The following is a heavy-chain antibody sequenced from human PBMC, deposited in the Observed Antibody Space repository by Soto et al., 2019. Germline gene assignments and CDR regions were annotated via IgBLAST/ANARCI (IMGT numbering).Heavy chain of an antibody. D-gene: IGHD1-26*01. J-gene: IGHJ5*02. CDR2: IIPIFGSA. CDR1: GGTFSNYA. CDR3: AKDGGKEGYFGNWFDP. Sequence: QVQLVQSGAEVKKPGSSVKVSCKASGGTFSNYAITWVRQAPGQGLEWLGRIIPIFGSANYAQKFQGRVTITADESTTIAYMELSSLRSDDTAVYYCAKDGGKEGYFGNWFDPWGQGTLVTVSS. V-gene: IGHV1-69*15.